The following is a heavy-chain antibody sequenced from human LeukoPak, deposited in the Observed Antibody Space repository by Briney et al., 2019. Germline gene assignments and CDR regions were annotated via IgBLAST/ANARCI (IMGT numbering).Heavy chain of an antibody. CDR2: FYYSDTT. CDR1: GGSISSPSYS. D-gene: IGHD2-8*02. V-gene: IGHV4-39*01. CDR3: ARHTYWGYQVS. J-gene: IGHJ5*02. Sequence: SETLSLTCTVSGGSISSPSYSWGWIRQPPGKGLEWIGSFYYSDTTYYNPSFKSRFPISVAASKNQFSLKLSSVTAADTAVYYCARHTYWGYQVSWGQGSLVIVSS.